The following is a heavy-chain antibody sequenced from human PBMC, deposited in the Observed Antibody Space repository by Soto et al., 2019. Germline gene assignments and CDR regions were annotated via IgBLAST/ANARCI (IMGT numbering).Heavy chain of an antibody. CDR1: GGSITSYY. D-gene: IGHD2-2*01. CDR2: IYFSGSA. J-gene: IGHJ3*02. Sequence: PSGTLSLTCAVSGGSITSYYWSWIRQPPGKGLEWIGYIYFSGSANYNPSLKSRVTMSVDTSKNQFSLKVDSLTAEDTAVYYCARSPYADALDIWGQGTMVTVSS. V-gene: IGHV4-59*12. CDR3: ARSPYADALDI.